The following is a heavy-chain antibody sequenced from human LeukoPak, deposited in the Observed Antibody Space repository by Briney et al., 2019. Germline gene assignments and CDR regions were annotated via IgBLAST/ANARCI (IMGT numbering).Heavy chain of an antibody. CDR3: ARGGRSEYHGSASHDY. V-gene: IGHV4-59*12. J-gene: IGHJ4*02. CDR2: IYYSGST. Sequence: SETLSLTCTVSGGSISSYYWSWIRQPPGKGLEWIGYIYYSGSTNYNPSLKSRVTISVDTSKNQFSLKLSSVSAADTAVYYCARGGRSEYHGSASHDYWGQGTLVTVSS. CDR1: GGSISSYY. D-gene: IGHD3-10*01.